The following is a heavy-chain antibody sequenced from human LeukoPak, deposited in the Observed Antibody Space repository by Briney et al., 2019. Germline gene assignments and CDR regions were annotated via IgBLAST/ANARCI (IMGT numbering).Heavy chain of an antibody. J-gene: IGHJ3*02. D-gene: IGHD3-10*01. V-gene: IGHV3-30*02. CDR3: ASYGSGSYEDAFDI. Sequence: PGGSLRLSCAASGFTFSSYGMHWVRQAPGKGLEWVAFIRYDGSNKYCADSVKGRFTISRDNSKNTLYLQMNSLRAEDTAVYYCASYGSGSYEDAFDIWGQGTMVTVSS. CDR2: IRYDGSNK. CDR1: GFTFSSYG.